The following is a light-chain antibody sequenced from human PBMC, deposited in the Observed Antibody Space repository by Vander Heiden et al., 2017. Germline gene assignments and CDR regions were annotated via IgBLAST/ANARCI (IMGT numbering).Light chain of an antibody. J-gene: IGKJ2*01. CDR1: QSISSY. CDR3: QQRDSTPYT. Sequence: DIQMTQSPSSLSASVGDRVTITCRASQSISSYLNWYQQKPEKAPKLLIYAASSLQSGVPSRFSGSGSGTDFTLTISRLQPEDFATYYCQQRDSTPYTFGQGTKLEIK. V-gene: IGKV1-39*01. CDR2: AAS.